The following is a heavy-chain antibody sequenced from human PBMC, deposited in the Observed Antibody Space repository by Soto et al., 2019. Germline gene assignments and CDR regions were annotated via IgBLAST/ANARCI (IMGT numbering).Heavy chain of an antibody. J-gene: IGHJ4*02. Sequence: QITLKESGPTLVKPTQTLTLTCTFSGFSLSTSGVGVGWIRQPPGKALEWLALIYWDDDKRYSPSLKSRLTITRDTSKNQVVLTMTSMDPVDTATYYCAHRWKDSSGYCFDYWGQGTLVTVSS. CDR3: AHRWKDSSGYCFDY. D-gene: IGHD3-22*01. CDR1: GFSLSTSGVG. V-gene: IGHV2-5*02. CDR2: IYWDDDK.